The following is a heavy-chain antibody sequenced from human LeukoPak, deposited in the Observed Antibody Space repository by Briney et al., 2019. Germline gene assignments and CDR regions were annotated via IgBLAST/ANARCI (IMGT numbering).Heavy chain of an antibody. D-gene: IGHD6-13*01. J-gene: IGHJ6*03. V-gene: IGHV3-30*02. CDR1: GFTFSSYG. Sequence: PGGSLRLSCAASGFTFSSYGMHWVRQAPGKGLEWVAFIRYDGSNKYYADSVKGRFTISRDNSKNTLYLQMNSLRAEDTAVYYCAKGGSSWDQPTHSYYYYYMDVWGKGTTVTVSS. CDR2: IRYDGSNK. CDR3: AKGGSSWDQPTHSYYYYYMDV.